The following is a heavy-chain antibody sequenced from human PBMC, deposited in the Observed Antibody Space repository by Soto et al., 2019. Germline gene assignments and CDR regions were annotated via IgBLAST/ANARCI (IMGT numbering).Heavy chain of an antibody. CDR1: GYTFTSYG. CDR3: ARSGSYYPARNWFGP. J-gene: IGHJ5*02. V-gene: IGHV1-18*01. Sequence: QVQLVQSGAEMKNPGASVKVSCKASGYTFTSYGISWVRQAPGQGLEWMGWINGFNDDTNHAQKLQGRVTMTKDTSTSTAYMELRSLKSYDTAVYYCARSGSYYPARNWFGPWGQGTLVTVSS. CDR2: INGFNDDT. D-gene: IGHD3-10*01.